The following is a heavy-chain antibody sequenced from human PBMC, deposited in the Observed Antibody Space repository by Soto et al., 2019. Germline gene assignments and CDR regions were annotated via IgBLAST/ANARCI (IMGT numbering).Heavy chain of an antibody. D-gene: IGHD2-2*01. CDR3: GRDGGYQRFDF. J-gene: IGHJ4*02. Sequence: QVQLVQSGAEVKKPGASVKVSCKASGYTFTSYYIHWVRQAPGQGLAWMGIINPSGGDITYAQKFQGRVTMTRDTSTSTVYMELSSLRSEDTAVYYCGRDGGYQRFDFWGQGALVTVSS. CDR2: INPSGGDI. CDR1: GYTFTSYY. V-gene: IGHV1-46*03.